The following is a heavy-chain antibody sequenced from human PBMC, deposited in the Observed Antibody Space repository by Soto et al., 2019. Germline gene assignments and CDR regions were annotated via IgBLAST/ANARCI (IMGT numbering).Heavy chain of an antibody. CDR2: INPNNGNT. J-gene: IGHJ5*02. V-gene: IGHV1-18*01. D-gene: IGHD1-26*01. CDR1: GYTFTSYG. CDR3: ASDPVGGNWFDP. Sequence: QVQLVQSGAEVKKPGASVKVSCKASGYTFTSYGISRVRQAPGQGLEWMGWINPNNGNTNYAQKLQGRVTMTTDTSTSTAYMELRSLRSDDTAVYYCASDPVGGNWFDPWGQGTLVTVSS.